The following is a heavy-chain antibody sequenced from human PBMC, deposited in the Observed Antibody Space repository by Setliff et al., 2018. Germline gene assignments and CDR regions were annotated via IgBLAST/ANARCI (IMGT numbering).Heavy chain of an antibody. Sequence: PSETLSLTCAVSGYSISSGYFWGWIRQPPGKGLEWIGSIYHSGKTYYNPSLKSRVTLSVDTSKNQFSLKLSSVTAADTAVYYCARLLAGTGGFFYYGVDVWGQGTRSPSP. J-gene: IGHJ6*02. CDR2: IYHSGKT. V-gene: IGHV4-38-2*01. D-gene: IGHD6-19*01. CDR3: ARLLAGTGGFFYYGVDV. CDR1: GYSISSGYF.